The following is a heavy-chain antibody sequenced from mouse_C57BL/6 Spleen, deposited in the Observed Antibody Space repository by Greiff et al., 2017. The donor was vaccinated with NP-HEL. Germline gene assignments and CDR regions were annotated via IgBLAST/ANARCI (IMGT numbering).Heavy chain of an antibody. V-gene: IGHV1-50*01. J-gene: IGHJ1*03. CDR2: IDPSDSYT. D-gene: IGHD1-1*01. Sequence: VQLQQPGAELVKPGASVKLSCKASGYTFTSYWMQWVKQRPGQGLEWIGEIDPSDSYTNYNQKFKGKATLTVDTSSSTAYMQLSSLTSEDSAVYYCARWAGSSYWYFDVWGTGTTVTVSS. CDR1: GYTFTSYW. CDR3: ARWAGSSYWYFDV.